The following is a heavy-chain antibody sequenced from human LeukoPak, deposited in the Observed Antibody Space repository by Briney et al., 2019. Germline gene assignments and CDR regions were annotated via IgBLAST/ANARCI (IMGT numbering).Heavy chain of an antibody. J-gene: IGHJ4*02. CDR1: GFTFSSYA. CDR3: TRDPRLLDY. CDR2: ISGSSGDI. Sequence: QAGGSLRLSCAASGFTFSSYAMSWVRQAPGKGLEWLSYISGSSGDINYSDSVRGRFTISRDNAKNSLYLQMNSLRAEDTAVYYCTRDPRLLDYLGQGTLVTVSS. V-gene: IGHV3-48*04.